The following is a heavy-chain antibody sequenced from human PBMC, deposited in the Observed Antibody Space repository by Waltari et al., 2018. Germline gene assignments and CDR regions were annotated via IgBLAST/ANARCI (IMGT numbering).Heavy chain of an antibody. CDR2: ISGSGGST. CDR3: AKEDCRTNGVCIDY. J-gene: IGHJ4*02. Sequence: EVQLLESGGGLVQPGGSLRLSCAASGFTFSSYAMSWVRQAPGKGLEWGPVISGSGGSTYYADSVKGRFTISRDNSKNTLYLQMNSLRAEDTAVYYCAKEDCRTNGVCIDYWGQGTLVTVSS. D-gene: IGHD2-8*01. V-gene: IGHV3-23*01. CDR1: GFTFSSYA.